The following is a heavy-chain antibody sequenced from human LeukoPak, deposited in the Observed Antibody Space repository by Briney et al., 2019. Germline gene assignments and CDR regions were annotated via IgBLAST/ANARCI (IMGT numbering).Heavy chain of an antibody. CDR2: ISYDGSNK. CDR3: AKCGVIVATTNWFDP. D-gene: IGHD5-12*01. Sequence: GRSLRLSCAASGFTFSSYGMHWVRQAPGKGLEWVAVISYDGSNKYYADSVTGRFTISRDNSKNTLYLQMNSLRAEDTAVYYCAKCGVIVATTNWFDPWGQGTLVTVSS. CDR1: GFTFSSYG. V-gene: IGHV3-30*18. J-gene: IGHJ5*02.